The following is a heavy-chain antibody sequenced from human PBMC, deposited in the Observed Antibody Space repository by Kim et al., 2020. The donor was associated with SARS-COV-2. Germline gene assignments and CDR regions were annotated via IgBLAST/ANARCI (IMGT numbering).Heavy chain of an antibody. CDR2: ISSSSSYI. J-gene: IGHJ6*02. CDR1: GFTFSSYS. Sequence: GGSLRLSCAASGFTFSSYSMNWVRQAPGKGLEWVSSISSSSSYIYYADSVKGQFTISRDNAKNSLYLQMNSLRAEDTAVYYCAYCSGGSCYYYGMDVWGQGTTVTVSS. V-gene: IGHV3-21*01. CDR3: AYCSGGSCYYYGMDV. D-gene: IGHD2-15*01.